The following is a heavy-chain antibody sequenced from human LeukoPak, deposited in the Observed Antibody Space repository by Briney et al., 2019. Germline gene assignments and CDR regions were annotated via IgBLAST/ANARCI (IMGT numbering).Heavy chain of an antibody. CDR1: GGSISRYY. CDR2: IYYSGST. Sequence: PSETLSLTCTVSGGSISRYYWSWIRQPPGKGLEWIGYIYYSGSTNYNPSLKSRVTISVDTSKNQFSLKLSSVTAADTAVYYCARQSSYGSPLDYWGQGTLVTVSS. V-gene: IGHV4-59*08. D-gene: IGHD5-18*01. CDR3: ARQSSYGSPLDY. J-gene: IGHJ4*02.